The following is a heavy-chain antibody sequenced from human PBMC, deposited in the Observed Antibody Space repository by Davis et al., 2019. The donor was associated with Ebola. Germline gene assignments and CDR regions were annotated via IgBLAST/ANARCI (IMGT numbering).Heavy chain of an antibody. J-gene: IGHJ4*02. CDR1: GFTFTDYE. V-gene: IGHV3-48*03. CDR3: ANLEWVNPDY. CDR2: IDPSGNSI. Sequence: GESLKISCAASGFTFTDYEFNWVRQGPGKGLEWVSYIDPSGNSIYYADSVKGRFTISRDNAKNSLHLQMNSLRAEDTAVYYCANLEWVNPDYWGQGVVVTVSS. D-gene: IGHD3-3*01.